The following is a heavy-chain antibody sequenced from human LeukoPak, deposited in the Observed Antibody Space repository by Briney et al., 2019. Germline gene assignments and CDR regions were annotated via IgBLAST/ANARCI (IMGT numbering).Heavy chain of an antibody. D-gene: IGHD2-15*01. Sequence: GGSLRLSCVVSGFTFSSYAMSWVRQAPGKGLEWVSGISGSGGSTYYADSVKGRFTISRDNSKNTLYLQMDSLRAEDTAVYYCAKGVVEGPDYWGQGTLVTVSS. CDR3: AKGVVEGPDY. CDR2: ISGSGGST. V-gene: IGHV3-23*01. CDR1: GFTFSSYA. J-gene: IGHJ4*02.